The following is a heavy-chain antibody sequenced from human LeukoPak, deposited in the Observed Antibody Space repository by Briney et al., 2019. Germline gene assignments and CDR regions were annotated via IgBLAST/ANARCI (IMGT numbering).Heavy chain of an antibody. CDR2: ITWNRDNI. V-gene: IGHV3-9*01. Sequence: GRSLRLSCTVSGFTFDDYAMHWARHTPGKGLEWVAGITWNRDNIGYGDSVKGRFTISRDNVKNVLYLQMNSLRPEDTALYYCAKDLSSAITSALVLDVWGQGTTVTVS. CDR1: GFTFDDYA. D-gene: IGHD3-22*01. J-gene: IGHJ6*02. CDR3: AKDLSSAITSALVLDV.